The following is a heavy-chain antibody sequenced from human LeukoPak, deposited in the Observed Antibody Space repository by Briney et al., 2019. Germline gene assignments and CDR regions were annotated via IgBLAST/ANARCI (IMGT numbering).Heavy chain of an antibody. V-gene: IGHV3-23*01. D-gene: IGHD2-21*01. CDR1: GFTFRNYA. J-gene: IGHJ4*02. CDR3: ARTTYCGGDCFRSSDY. CDR2: ISDSGVST. Sequence: PGGSLRLSCAASGFTFRNYAMTWGRQAPGKGLEWVSSISDSGVSTHYADSVKGRFTISRDNSRNTLYVQMNSLRAEDTAVYFCARTTYCGGDCFRSSDYWGQGTLVTVSS.